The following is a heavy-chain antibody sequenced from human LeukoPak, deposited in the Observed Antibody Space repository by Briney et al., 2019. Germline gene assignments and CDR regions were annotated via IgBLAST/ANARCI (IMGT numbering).Heavy chain of an antibody. CDR2: IIPIFGTA. D-gene: IGHD2/OR15-2a*01. J-gene: IGHJ3*02. CDR3: ARLRFYVGPHIRDAFDI. Sequence: ASVKVSCKASGGTFSSYAISWVRQAPGQGLEWMRGIIPIFGTANYAQKFQGRVTITADESTSTAYMELSSLRSEDTAVYYCARLRFYVGPHIRDAFDIWGQGTMVTVSS. CDR1: GGTFSSYA. V-gene: IGHV1-69*13.